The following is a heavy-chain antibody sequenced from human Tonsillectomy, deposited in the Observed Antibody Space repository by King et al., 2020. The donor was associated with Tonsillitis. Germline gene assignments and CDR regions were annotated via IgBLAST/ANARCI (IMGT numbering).Heavy chain of an antibody. V-gene: IGHV4-31*03. J-gene: IGHJ4*02. D-gene: IGHD1-7*01. CDR1: GFSISSRGYY. Sequence: VQLQESGPGLVKPSQTLSLTCTVSGFSISSRGYYWSWIRQHPGKGLEWIGYIYYTGSTYYNPSLKSRVTISVDTSKNQFSLKLNSVTAADTAIYYCAREQYNWNYDLFDYWGQGTLVTVSS. CDR2: IYYTGST. CDR3: AREQYNWNYDLFDY.